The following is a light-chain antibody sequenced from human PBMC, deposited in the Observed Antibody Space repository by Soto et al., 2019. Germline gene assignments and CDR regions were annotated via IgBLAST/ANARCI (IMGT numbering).Light chain of an antibody. J-gene: IGKJ4*01. CDR2: WAS. Sequence: DIVMTQSPDSLAVSLGERATINCKSSQSLLYSSNNKNYLAWYQQKPGQPPKLLLYWASTRESGVPDRFSGGGSGTDITLTISSLQAEDVAVYSCQQYYSTPPTFGGGTKVEIK. CDR3: QQYYSTPPT. V-gene: IGKV4-1*01. CDR1: QSLLYSSNNKNY.